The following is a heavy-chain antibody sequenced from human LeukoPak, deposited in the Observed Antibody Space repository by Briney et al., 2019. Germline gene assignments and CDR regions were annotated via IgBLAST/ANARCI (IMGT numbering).Heavy chain of an antibody. CDR3: AKDLGYSYGYEVPYFDY. J-gene: IGHJ4*02. V-gene: IGHV3-23*01. Sequence: PGGSLRLSCAASGFTFSSYAMSWVRQAPGKGLEWVSGISGGGGSTYYADSVKGRFTISRDNSKNTLYLQMNSLRVEDTAVHYCAKDLGYSYGYEVPYFDYWGQGTLVTVSS. CDR1: GFTFSSYA. CDR2: ISGGGGST. D-gene: IGHD5-18*01.